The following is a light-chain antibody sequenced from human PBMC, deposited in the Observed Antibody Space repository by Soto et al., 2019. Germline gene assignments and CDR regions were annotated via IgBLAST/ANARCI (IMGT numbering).Light chain of an antibody. CDR1: SSDVGGYNY. V-gene: IGLV2-14*01. CDR3: SSYTSSSTPYV. CDR2: EVS. Sequence: QSVLTQPASVSGSPGQSITISCTGTSSDVGGYNYVSWYQQHPGKAPKLMIYEVSNRPSGVSNRFSGSKSGNTASLTISGLQAEDEADYYCSSYTSSSTPYVFGTGTKVHRP. J-gene: IGLJ1*01.